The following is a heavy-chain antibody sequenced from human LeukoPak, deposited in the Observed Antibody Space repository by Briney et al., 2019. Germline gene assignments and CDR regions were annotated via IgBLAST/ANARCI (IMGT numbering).Heavy chain of an antibody. CDR1: GFTVSSNY. CDR2: IHSGGNT. Sequence: GGSLRLSCAASGFTVSSNYMSWVRQAPGKGLEWVSIIHSGGNTYYVDSVKGRFTISRDNSKNTLYLQMNSLRAEDTAVYYCARDRGWLQSDYWGQGALVTVSS. D-gene: IGHD5-24*01. J-gene: IGHJ4*02. CDR3: ARDRGWLQSDY. V-gene: IGHV3-53*01.